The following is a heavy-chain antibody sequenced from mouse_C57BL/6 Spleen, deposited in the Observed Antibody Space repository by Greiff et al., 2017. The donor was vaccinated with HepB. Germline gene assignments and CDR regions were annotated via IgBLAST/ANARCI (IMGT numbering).Heavy chain of an antibody. CDR2: IDPSDSET. CDR1: GYTFTSYW. V-gene: IGHV1-52*01. Sequence: VQLQQPGAELVRPGSSVKLSCKASGYTFTSYWMHWVKQRPIQGLEWIGNIDPSDSETHYNQKFKDKATLTVDKSSSTAYMQLSSLTSEDSAVYYCARHYYGSSYPYWYCDVWGTGTTVTVSS. D-gene: IGHD1-1*01. J-gene: IGHJ1*03. CDR3: ARHYYGSSYPYWYCDV.